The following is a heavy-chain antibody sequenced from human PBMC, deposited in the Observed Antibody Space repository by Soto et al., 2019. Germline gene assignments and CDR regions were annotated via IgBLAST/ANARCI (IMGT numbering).Heavy chain of an antibody. CDR2: ISGSGGST. Sequence: GSLRLSCAASGFTFSSYAMSWVRQAPGKGLEWVSAISGSGGSTDYVDSVKGRFTISRDNSKNTLYLQMNSLRAEDTAVYYCAKLQAYSYGPGAYFDYWGQVPLVTFST. V-gene: IGHV3-23*01. D-gene: IGHD5-18*01. J-gene: IGHJ4*02. CDR1: GFTFSSYA. CDR3: AKLQAYSYGPGAYFDY.